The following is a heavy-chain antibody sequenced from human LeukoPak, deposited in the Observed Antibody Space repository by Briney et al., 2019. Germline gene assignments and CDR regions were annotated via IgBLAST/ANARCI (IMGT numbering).Heavy chain of an antibody. CDR3: ARSPYTTGRGYYFDY. D-gene: IGHD1-1*01. CDR1: GFTFSYDW. CDR2: INHDGSST. Sequence: GGSLRLSCAASGFTFSYDWIHWVRQPPREGQWWVSRINHDGSSTTHADTVKGRFNISRDNAKNTLYLQMNSLRAEDTAVYYCARSPYTTGRGYYFDYWGQGTLVTVSS. J-gene: IGHJ4*02. V-gene: IGHV3-74*01.